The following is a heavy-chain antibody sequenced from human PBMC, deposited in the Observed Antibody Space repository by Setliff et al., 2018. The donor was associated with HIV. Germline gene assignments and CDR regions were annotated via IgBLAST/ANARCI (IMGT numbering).Heavy chain of an antibody. D-gene: IGHD6-19*01. CDR2: INVGNGNT. J-gene: IGHJ5*02. CDR1: GYTFLNYG. CDR3: ARDSGMAVVGTWRRPDP. Sequence: GASVKVSCKASGYTFLNYGISWVRQTPGRGLEWMAWINVGNGNTKTARKFQGRVALTTDTSTSTAHMELRNLRSDDTAVYYCARDSGMAVVGTWRRPDPWGQGTLVTVSS. V-gene: IGHV1-18*01.